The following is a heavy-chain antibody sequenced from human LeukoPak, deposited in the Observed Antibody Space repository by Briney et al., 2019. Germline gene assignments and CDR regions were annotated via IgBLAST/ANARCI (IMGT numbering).Heavy chain of an antibody. CDR1: GYTFTGYY. Sequence: ASVKVSCKASGYTFTGYYMHWVRQAPGQGVEWMGWINPNSGGTNYAQKFQGRVTMNRDTAISKDYMEMSRLRSDDTAVYYCARDLSYYDFWSGYLRDYWGQGTLVTVSS. CDR2: INPNSGGT. V-gene: IGHV1-2*02. J-gene: IGHJ4*02. CDR3: ARDLSYYDFWSGYLRDY. D-gene: IGHD3-3*01.